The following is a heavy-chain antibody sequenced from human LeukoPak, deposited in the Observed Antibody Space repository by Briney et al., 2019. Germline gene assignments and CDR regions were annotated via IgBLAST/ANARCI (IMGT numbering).Heavy chain of an antibody. Sequence: PGGSLRLSCAASGFTFSSYSMNWVRQAPGKGLEWVSFISSSSTYIYYADSVKDRFTISRDNAKNTLYLQMNSLRAEDTAVYYCARGYYGGNVVFGAFDIWGQGTMVTVSS. J-gene: IGHJ3*02. V-gene: IGHV3-21*01. CDR2: ISSSSTYI. CDR3: ARGYYGGNVVFGAFDI. CDR1: GFTFSSYS. D-gene: IGHD4-23*01.